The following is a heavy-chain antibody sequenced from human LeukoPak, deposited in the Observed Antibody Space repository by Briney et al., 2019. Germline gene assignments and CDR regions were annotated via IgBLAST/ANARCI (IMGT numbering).Heavy chain of an antibody. CDR3: ARYHLGSYFRDPFDH. CDR2: ITYGSDTI. V-gene: IGHV3-48*04. J-gene: IGHJ4*02. D-gene: IGHD3-10*01. Sequence: GGSLRLSCVASGFYFGGHAMHWFRQAPGKGLEWVAYITYGSDTISYADSVKGRFTVSRDNAKNPLYLQMDSLRAEDTAVYYCARYHLGSYFRDPFDHWGQGTLVTVSS. CDR1: GFYFGGHA.